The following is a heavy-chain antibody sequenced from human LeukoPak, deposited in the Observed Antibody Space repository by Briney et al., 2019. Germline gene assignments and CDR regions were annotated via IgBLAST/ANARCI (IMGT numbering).Heavy chain of an antibody. CDR3: ARHLFAYCGGDCYSAIGY. D-gene: IGHD2-21*02. CDR2: IYPGASDT. V-gene: IGHV5-51*01. CDR1: GYSFTSYW. J-gene: IGHJ4*02. Sequence: GESLKISCKGSGYSFTSYWIGWVRQLPGKGLEGMGIIYPGASDTRYSPSFQGQVTISADKSISTAYLQWSSLKASDTAMYYCARHLFAYCGGDCYSAIGYWGQGTLVTVSS.